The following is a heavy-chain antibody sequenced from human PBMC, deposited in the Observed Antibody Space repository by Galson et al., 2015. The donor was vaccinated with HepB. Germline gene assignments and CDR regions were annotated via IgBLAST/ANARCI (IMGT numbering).Heavy chain of an antibody. CDR1: GVTFGRYG. Sequence: SLRLSCAASGVTFGRYGMHWVRQAPGKGLEWVAIISYDGKTSKYSDSVKGRFTISRDNPKNTHYLQMNSLRNEDSAVYFCAKGDVAYPSPSGGFAFWGQGTRVPVPS. D-gene: IGHD3-16*01. CDR3: AKGDVAYPSPSGGFAF. J-gene: IGHJ4*02. V-gene: IGHV3-30*18. CDR2: ISYDGKTS.